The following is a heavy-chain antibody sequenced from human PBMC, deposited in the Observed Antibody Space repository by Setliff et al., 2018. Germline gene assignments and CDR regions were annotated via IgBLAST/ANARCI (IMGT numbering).Heavy chain of an antibody. D-gene: IGHD3-10*01. Sequence: GASVKVSCKASGYSFTSYTIHWARQAPGQGLEWMGWISPGNGNTAYSQKIQDRVTITRDTSASTAYMELSSLRSEDTAVYYCARVFWVDPRGELWFGELSDRGFDYWGQGTLVTVSS. V-gene: IGHV1-3*01. J-gene: IGHJ4*02. CDR2: ISPGNGNT. CDR1: GYSFTSYT. CDR3: ARVFWVDPRGELWFGELSDRGFDY.